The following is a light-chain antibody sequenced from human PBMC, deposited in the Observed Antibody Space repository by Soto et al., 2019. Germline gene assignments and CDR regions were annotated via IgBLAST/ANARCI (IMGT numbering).Light chain of an antibody. V-gene: IGKV1-5*03. CDR2: KAS. Sequence: DIHLTXXPXXXXXSXXGRXTXXXRASQSISSWLAWYQQKAGKAPKLLISKASNLDSGVPSRFSGSGSGTEFNLTISSLQPEDFATYYCQQYNSFIWTFGQGTKVDIK. J-gene: IGKJ1*01. CDR3: QQYNSFIWT. CDR1: QSISSW.